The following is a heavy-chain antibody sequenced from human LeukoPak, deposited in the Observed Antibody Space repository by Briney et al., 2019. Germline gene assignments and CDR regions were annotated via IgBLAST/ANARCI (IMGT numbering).Heavy chain of an antibody. D-gene: IGHD1-7*01. V-gene: IGHV4-59*01. CDR3: ARAPARNYFYYYYYMDV. CDR1: GGSISSYY. CDR2: IYYSGST. J-gene: IGHJ6*03. Sequence: SETLSLTCTVSGGSISSYYWSWIRQPPGKGLEWIGYIYYSGSTNYNPSLKSRVTISVDTSKNQFSLKLSSVTAADTAVYYCARAPARNYFYYYYYMDVWGKGTTVTISS.